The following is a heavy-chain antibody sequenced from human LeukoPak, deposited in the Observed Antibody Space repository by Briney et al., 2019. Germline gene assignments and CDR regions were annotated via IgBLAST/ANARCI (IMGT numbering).Heavy chain of an antibody. CDR3: ARHQNRDGNNPRPFDY. D-gene: IGHD5-24*01. CDR2: INHSGST. V-gene: IGHV4-34*01. Sequence: PSETLSLTCAVYGGSFSGYYWSWIRQPPGKGLEWIGEINHSGSTNYNPSLKSRVTISVDTSKNQFSLKLRSVNAADTAVYHCARHQNRDGNNPRPFDYWGQGILVTVSS. CDR1: GGSFSGYY. J-gene: IGHJ4*02.